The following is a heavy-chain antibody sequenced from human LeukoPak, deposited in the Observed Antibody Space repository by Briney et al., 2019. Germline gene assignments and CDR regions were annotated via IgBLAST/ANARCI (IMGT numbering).Heavy chain of an antibody. J-gene: IGHJ4*02. CDR1: GYSFSTYW. Sequence: GESLKISCKGSGYSFSTYWIGWVRQMPGKGLEWMGIIYPGDSDTKYSPSFQGQVTISAAKSISTAYLQWSSLKASDTAMYYCARLNYSGSTNFDYWGQGTLVTVSS. V-gene: IGHV5-51*01. D-gene: IGHD3-10*01. CDR3: ARLNYSGSTNFDY. CDR2: IYPGDSDT.